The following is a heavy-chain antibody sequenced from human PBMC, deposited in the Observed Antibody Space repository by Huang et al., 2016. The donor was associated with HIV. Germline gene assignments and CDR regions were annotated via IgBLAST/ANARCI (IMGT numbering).Heavy chain of an antibody. Sequence: QVQLVESGGGLVKRGGSLRLSCAASGFTFSDYYMSWIRPDPGKGLEWVSYIRCTGNTIYYPDSVKGRFTISRDNAKNSLFLQMNSLRAEDTAIYYCARKGRDDFWSGYPDYWGQGTLVTVSS. J-gene: IGHJ4*02. D-gene: IGHD3-3*01. CDR2: IRCTGNTI. CDR3: ARKGRDDFWSGYPDY. CDR1: GFTFSDYY. V-gene: IGHV3-11*04.